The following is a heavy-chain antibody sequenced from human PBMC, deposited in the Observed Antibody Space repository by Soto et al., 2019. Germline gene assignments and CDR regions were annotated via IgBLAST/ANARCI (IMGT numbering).Heavy chain of an antibody. CDR2: IYTSVST. J-gene: IGHJ6*02. CDR1: GGSISSYY. V-gene: IGHV4-4*07. CDR3: VRDGSLGDIQLWLSPYYGMDV. D-gene: IGHD5-18*01. Sequence: PSETLSLTCTVSGGSISSYYWSWIRQPAGKGLEWIGRIYTSVSTNYKPSLKSRDTMSVDTSKNQFSPKLSSVTAADTVVYYCVRDGSLGDIQLWLSPYYGMDVWGQGTTVTVSS.